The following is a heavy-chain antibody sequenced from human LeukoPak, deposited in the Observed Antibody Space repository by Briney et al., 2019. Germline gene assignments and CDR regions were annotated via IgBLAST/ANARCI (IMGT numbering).Heavy chain of an antibody. CDR2: ISYDGSNE. CDR3: AKDPTHYRVWDDYDSTVLSY. V-gene: IGHV3-30*04. CDR1: GFTFSSYV. J-gene: IGHJ4*02. D-gene: IGHD3-22*01. Sequence: PGGSLRLSCAASGFTFSSYVMHWVRQAPGKGLEWVAIISYDGSNEYYADSVKGRFTISRDNSKNTLYLQMNSLRAADTAVYYCAKDPTHYRVWDDYDSTVLSYWGQGTLVTVSS.